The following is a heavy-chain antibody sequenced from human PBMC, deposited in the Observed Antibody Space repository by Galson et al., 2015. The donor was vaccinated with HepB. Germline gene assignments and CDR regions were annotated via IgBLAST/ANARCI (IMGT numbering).Heavy chain of an antibody. J-gene: IGHJ4*02. CDR2: INGNGGTT. CDR3: AKPHYYGSGTYISPTDH. V-gene: IGHV3-23*01. Sequence: SLRLSCAASGFTFSNYAINWVRQAPGKGPEWVSGINGNGGTTYYADSVKGRFTISRDNSKNILYLQMNSLRVDDTAVYYCAKPHYYGSGTYISPTDHWGQGTLVTVSS. CDR1: GFTFSNYA. D-gene: IGHD3-10*01.